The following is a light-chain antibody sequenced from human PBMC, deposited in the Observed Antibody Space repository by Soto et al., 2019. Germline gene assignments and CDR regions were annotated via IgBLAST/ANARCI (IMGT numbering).Light chain of an antibody. Sequence: QSALTQPASVSGSPGQSITISCTGTSSDVGSCNCVSWYQQHPGKAPTLMIYEVNKRPSGVSNRFSGSKSGNTASLTISGLQAVDEADYYCCSSIASPNGVFGGGTKLTVL. CDR3: CSSIASPNGV. V-gene: IGLV2-23*02. CDR2: EVN. CDR1: SSDVGSCNC. J-gene: IGLJ3*02.